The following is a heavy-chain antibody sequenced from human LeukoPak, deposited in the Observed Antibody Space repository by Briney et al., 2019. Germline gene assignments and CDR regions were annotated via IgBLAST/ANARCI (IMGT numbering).Heavy chain of an antibody. D-gene: IGHD3-10*01. Sequence: ASVKVSCKASGYTFTSYGISWVRQAPGQGLEWMGWISAYNGNTNYAQKLQGRVTMTTDTSTSTAYMELRSLRSDDTAVYYCARADYYGSGSYDFDIWGQGTMVTVSS. CDR1: GYTFTSYG. V-gene: IGHV1-18*01. CDR2: ISAYNGNT. J-gene: IGHJ3*02. CDR3: ARADYYGSGSYDFDI.